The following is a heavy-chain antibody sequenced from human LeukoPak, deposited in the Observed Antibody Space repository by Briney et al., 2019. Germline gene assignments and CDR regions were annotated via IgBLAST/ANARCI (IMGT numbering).Heavy chain of an antibody. J-gene: IGHJ4*02. CDR2: ISSSSSHI. Sequence: GGSLRLSCAASGFTFSSYSMNWVRQAPGKGLEWVSSISSSSSHIYYADSVKGRFTISRDNAKNSLYLQMNSLRAEDTAVYYCASGYCSGGSCQHDYWGQGTLVTVSS. V-gene: IGHV3-21*01. CDR1: GFTFSSYS. D-gene: IGHD2-15*01. CDR3: ASGYCSGGSCQHDY.